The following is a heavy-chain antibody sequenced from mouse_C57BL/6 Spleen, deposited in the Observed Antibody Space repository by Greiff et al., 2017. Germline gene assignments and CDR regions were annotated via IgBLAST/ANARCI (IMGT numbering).Heavy chain of an antibody. J-gene: IGHJ4*01. CDR1: GYTFPSYW. V-gene: IGHV1-55*01. CDR3: ASGGLAYAMDY. CDR2: IYPGSGST. D-gene: IGHD2-13*01. Sequence: QVQLQQPGAELVKPGASVKMSCKASGYTFPSYWIPWVQQRPGQGLEWIGVIYPGSGSTNSNEKFQSKATLTVDTSSRTAYMPLSSLPSADSAVYDCASGGLAYAMDYWGQGTSVTVSS.